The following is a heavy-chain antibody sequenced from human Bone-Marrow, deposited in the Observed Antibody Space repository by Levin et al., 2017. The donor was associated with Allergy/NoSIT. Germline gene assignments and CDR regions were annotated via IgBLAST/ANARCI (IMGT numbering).Heavy chain of an antibody. CDR1: GYTFKNYG. V-gene: IGHV1-18*01. D-gene: IGHD2-2*01. CDR2: ISTHNGNT. J-gene: IGHJ6*03. CDR3: ARFVVTPVSYFYMDV. Sequence: ASVKVSCKASGYTFKNYGISWVRQAPGQGLEWMGWISTHNGNTNYAQSVQGRVTMTTDTSTSTADMELRSLISDDTAVYYCARFVVTPVSYFYMDVWGKGTTVTVSS.